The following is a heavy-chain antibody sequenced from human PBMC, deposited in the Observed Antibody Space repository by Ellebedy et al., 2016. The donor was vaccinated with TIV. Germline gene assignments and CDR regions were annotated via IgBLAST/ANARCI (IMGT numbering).Heavy chain of an antibody. J-gene: IGHJ4*02. V-gene: IGHV3-23*01. Sequence: PGGSLRLSCAASGFTFSSYAMSWVRQAPGKGLEWVSAISGSGGSTYYADYVKVRFTISRDNSKKTLYLQMDSLRAEDTAVYYGACWSGDWNGPFDYWGPGTLVTVST. CDR2: ISGSGGST. CDR3: ACWSGDWNGPFDY. D-gene: IGHD2-21*02. CDR1: GFTFSSYA.